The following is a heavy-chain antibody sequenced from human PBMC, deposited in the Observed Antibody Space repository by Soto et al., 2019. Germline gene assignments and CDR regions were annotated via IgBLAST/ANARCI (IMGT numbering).Heavy chain of an antibody. CDR1: GGSFSGYY. CDR2: INHSGST. D-gene: IGHD3-16*02. J-gene: IGHJ4*02. CDR3: ARRSMITFGGVIAGFDY. Sequence: QVQLQQWGAGLLKPSETLSLTCAVYGGSFSGYYWSWIRQPPGKGLEWIGEINHSGSTNYNPSLKSRVTISVDTSKHQFSLKLSSVPAADTAVYYCARRSMITFGGVIAGFDYWGQGTLVTVSS. V-gene: IGHV4-34*01.